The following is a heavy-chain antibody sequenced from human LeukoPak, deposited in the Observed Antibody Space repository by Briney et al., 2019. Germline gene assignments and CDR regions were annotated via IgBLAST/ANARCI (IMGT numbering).Heavy chain of an antibody. CDR3: ARVAMSDSSGYCDY. Sequence: GGSLRLSCAASGFTFSSYAMHWVRQAPGKGLEWVAVIWYDGSNENYADSVRGRFTVSRDNPKNTVYLHMNSMRAEDTAVYYCARVAMSDSSGYCDYWGQGTLVTVSS. V-gene: IGHV3-33*01. CDR1: GFTFSSYA. D-gene: IGHD3-22*01. J-gene: IGHJ4*02. CDR2: IWYDGSNE.